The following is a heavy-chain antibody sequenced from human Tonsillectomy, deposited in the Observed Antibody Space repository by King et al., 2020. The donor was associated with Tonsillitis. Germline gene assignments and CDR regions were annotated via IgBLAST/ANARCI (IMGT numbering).Heavy chain of an antibody. D-gene: IGHD6-19*01. CDR2: IYYSGIA. CDR1: GGSISSYD. Sequence: QLQESGPGLVKPSETLSLTCTVSGGSISSYDLSWIRPPPGKGLEWIGFIYYSGIANYNPSLKSRVTISVDTPKNQISLKLTSVTAADTAVYYCARLGSGWPGIDYWGQGTLVTVSS. V-gene: IGHV4-59*08. J-gene: IGHJ4*02. CDR3: ARLGSGWPGIDY.